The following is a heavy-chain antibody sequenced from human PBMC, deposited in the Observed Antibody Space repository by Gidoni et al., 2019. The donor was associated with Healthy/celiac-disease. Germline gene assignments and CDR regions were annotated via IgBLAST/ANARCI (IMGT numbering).Heavy chain of an antibody. CDR2: INAGNGNT. CDR1: GYTFTSYA. Sequence: QVQLVQSGAEVKKPGASVKVSCKASGYTFTSYAMHWVRQAPGQRLEWMGWINAGNGNTKYSQKFQGRVTITRDTSASTAYMELSSLRSEDTAVYYCASDEYSSSAALGYWGQGTLVTVSS. V-gene: IGHV1-3*01. J-gene: IGHJ4*02. D-gene: IGHD6-6*01. CDR3: ASDEYSSSAALGY.